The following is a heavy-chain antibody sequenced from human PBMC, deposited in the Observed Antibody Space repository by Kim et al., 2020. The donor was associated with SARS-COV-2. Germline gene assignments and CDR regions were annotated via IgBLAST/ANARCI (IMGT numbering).Heavy chain of an antibody. D-gene: IGHD6-13*01. J-gene: IGHJ6*02. CDR3: AKRGGSWYYYGMDV. V-gene: IGHV3-7*05. Sequence: GGSLRLSCAASGFIFSSYWMSWVRQAPGKGLEWVANINQDGSEKNYVDSVKGRFTISRDNARSSLYLQMNSLRAEDTAVYYCAKRGGSWYYYGMDVWGQG. CDR2: INQDGSEK. CDR1: GFIFSSYW.